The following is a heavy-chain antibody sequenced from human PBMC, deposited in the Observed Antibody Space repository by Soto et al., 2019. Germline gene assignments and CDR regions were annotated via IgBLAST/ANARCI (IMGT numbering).Heavy chain of an antibody. Sequence: WTWIRQPPGKGLEWIGEINHSGSTNQNPSLKSRLSMSVDTSKNQISLKLRSVTATDTAVYYCARGVSVKVAIQWDAPDKNFFDSWGLGTLVIVSS. V-gene: IGHV4-34*01. D-gene: IGHD3-22*01. CDR3: ARGVSVKVAIQWDAPDKNFFDS. J-gene: IGHJ4*02. CDR2: INHSGST.